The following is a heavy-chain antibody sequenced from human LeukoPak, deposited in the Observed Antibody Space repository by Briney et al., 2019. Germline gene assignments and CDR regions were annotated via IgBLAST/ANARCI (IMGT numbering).Heavy chain of an antibody. D-gene: IGHD5-18*01. Sequence: GGSLRLSCAASGFTFSSYGTHWVRQAPGKGLEWVSYISSSSSTIYYADSVKGRFTISRDNAKNSLYLQMNSLRAEDTAVYYCARERVGYGFDYWGQGTLVTVSS. CDR2: ISSSSSTI. CDR1: GFTFSSYG. CDR3: ARERVGYGFDY. J-gene: IGHJ4*02. V-gene: IGHV3-48*04.